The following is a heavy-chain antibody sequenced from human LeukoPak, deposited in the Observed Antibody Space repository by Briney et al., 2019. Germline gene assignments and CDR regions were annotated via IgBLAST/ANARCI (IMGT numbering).Heavy chain of an antibody. CDR1: GGSISSGSYY. Sequence: PSETLSLTCTVSGGSISSGSYYWSWIRQPAGKGLEWIGRIYTSGSTNYNPSLKSRVTISVDTSKNQFSLKLSSVTAADTAVYYCASYPAELYYFDYWGQGTLVTVSS. J-gene: IGHJ4*02. CDR2: IYTSGST. D-gene: IGHD1-14*01. CDR3: ASYPAELYYFDY. V-gene: IGHV4-61*02.